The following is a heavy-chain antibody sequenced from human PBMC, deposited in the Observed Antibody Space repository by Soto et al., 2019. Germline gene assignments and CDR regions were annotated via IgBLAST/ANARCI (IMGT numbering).Heavy chain of an antibody. V-gene: IGHV1-69*04. D-gene: IGHD6-6*01. Sequence: ASVKVSCKASGGTFSSYTISWVRQAPGQGLEWMGRIIPILGIANYAQKFQGRVTITADKSTSTAYMELSSLRSEDTAVYYCARDKGAGYSSSYYYYGMDVWGQGTTVTVSS. CDR3: ARDKGAGYSSSYYYYGMDV. J-gene: IGHJ6*02. CDR1: GGTFSSYT. CDR2: IIPILGIA.